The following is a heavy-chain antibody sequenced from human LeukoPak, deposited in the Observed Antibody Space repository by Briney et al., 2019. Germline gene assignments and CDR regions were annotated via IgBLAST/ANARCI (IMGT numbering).Heavy chain of an antibody. CDR2: IYYSGST. D-gene: IGHD1-7*01. CDR1: GGSISSNY. Sequence: SETLSLTCTVSGGSISSNYWSWSRQPPGKGLEWIGYIYYSGSTNYNPSLKSRVTISVDTSKNQFSLKLSSVTAADTAVYYCVIMLRNSGFDPWGQGTLVTVSS. J-gene: IGHJ5*02. V-gene: IGHV4-59*01. CDR3: VIMLRNSGFDP.